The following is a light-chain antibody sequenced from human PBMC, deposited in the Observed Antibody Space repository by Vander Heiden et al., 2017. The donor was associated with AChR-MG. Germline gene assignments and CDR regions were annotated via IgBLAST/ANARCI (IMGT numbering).Light chain of an antibody. J-gene: IGLJ3*02. CDR3: NSRDSSGNHLV. Sequence: PAVSVAFGQTVRITCQGDSLRRYYASWYQQKPGQAPVLVIYGKNNRPSGIPDRFSGSSSGNTASVTITGAQAEDEADYYCNSRDSSGNHLVFGGGTKLTVL. V-gene: IGLV3-19*01. CDR2: GKN. CDR1: SLRRYY.